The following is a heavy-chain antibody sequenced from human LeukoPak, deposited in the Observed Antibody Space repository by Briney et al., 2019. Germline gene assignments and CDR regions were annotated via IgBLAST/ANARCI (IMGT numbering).Heavy chain of an antibody. Sequence: SGTLSLTCSVSGGSISSSSYYWGWIRQPPGKGLEWIGSIYYTGSTYYNPSLKSRVTISVDTSKNQFSLKLSSVTAADTAVYYCARTSVHDAFDIWGQGTMVTVSS. CDR3: ARTSVHDAFDI. V-gene: IGHV4-39*01. D-gene: IGHD6-19*01. CDR2: IYYTGST. CDR1: GGSISSSSYY. J-gene: IGHJ3*02.